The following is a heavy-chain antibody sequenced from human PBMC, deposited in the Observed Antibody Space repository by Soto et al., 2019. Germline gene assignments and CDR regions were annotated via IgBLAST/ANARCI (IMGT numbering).Heavy chain of an antibody. V-gene: IGHV3-23*01. J-gene: IGHJ4*02. CDR3: EKNRYYQDSGQYYFDY. Sequence: EVHLLESGGGLVQPGGSLRLSCAASGFTFSSYAMSWVRQAPGKGLEWVSAISGSGGSTYYADSVKGRFTISRDNSKKTMHLQMNSLRADNTAVYYCEKNRYYQDSGQYYFDYWGQGTLDTVSS. CDR1: GFTFSSYA. CDR2: ISGSGGST. D-gene: IGHD3-10*01.